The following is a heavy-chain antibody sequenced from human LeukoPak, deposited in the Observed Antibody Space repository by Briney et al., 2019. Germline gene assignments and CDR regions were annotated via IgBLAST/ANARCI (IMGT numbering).Heavy chain of an antibody. CDR1: EFTFSSYA. CDR2: ISGSGGST. Sequence: AGGSLRLSCAASEFTFSSYAMSWVRQAPGKGLEWVSAISGSGGSTYYADSVKGRFTISRDNSKNTLYLQMKSLRAEDTAVYYCAKGGGYEAQYYYYYLDVWGKGTTVTISS. V-gene: IGHV3-23*01. CDR3: AKGGGYEAQYYYYYLDV. J-gene: IGHJ6*03. D-gene: IGHD5-12*01.